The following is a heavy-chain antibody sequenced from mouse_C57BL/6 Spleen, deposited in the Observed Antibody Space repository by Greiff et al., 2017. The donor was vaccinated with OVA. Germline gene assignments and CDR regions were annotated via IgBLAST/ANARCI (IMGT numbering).Heavy chain of an antibody. V-gene: IGHV1-12*01. CDR2: IYPGNGDT. J-gene: IGHJ4*01. CDR1: GYTFTSYN. D-gene: IGHD1-1*01. CDR3: ARSTYYGSSYYAMDY. Sequence: QVQLKQSGAELVRPGASVKMSCKASGYTFTSYNMHWVKQTPRQGLEWIGAIYPGNGDTSYNQKFKGKATLTVDKSSSTAYMQLSSLTSEDSAVYFCARSTYYGSSYYAMDYWGQGTSVTVSS.